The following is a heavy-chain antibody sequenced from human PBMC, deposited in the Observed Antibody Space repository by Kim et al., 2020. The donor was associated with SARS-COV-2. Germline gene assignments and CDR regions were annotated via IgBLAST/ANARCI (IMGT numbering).Heavy chain of an antibody. CDR1: GYTFTSYY. Sequence: ASVKVSCKASGYTFTSYYMHWVRQAPGQGLEWMGIINPSGGSTSYAQKFQGRVTMTRDTSTSTVYMELSSLRSEDTAVYYCARGPANWGYIPNTPLDYWGQGTLVTVSS. CDR3: ARGPANWGYIPNTPLDY. D-gene: IGHD7-27*01. CDR2: INPSGGST. J-gene: IGHJ4*02. V-gene: IGHV1-46*01.